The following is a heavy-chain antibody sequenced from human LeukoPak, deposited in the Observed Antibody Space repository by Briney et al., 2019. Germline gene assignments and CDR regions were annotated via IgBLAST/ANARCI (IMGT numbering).Heavy chain of an antibody. Sequence: GGSLRLSCEVSGFTFSGYEMNWVRQAPGKGLEWISYISSTGSTRYYADSVKGRFTISRDNARTSLYLQLNSLRGDDTAVYYCTRGNDYGDFLFDFWGQGTLVTVSS. V-gene: IGHV3-48*03. CDR2: ISSTGSTR. CDR3: TRGNDYGDFLFDF. CDR1: GFTFSGYE. D-gene: IGHD4-17*01. J-gene: IGHJ4*02.